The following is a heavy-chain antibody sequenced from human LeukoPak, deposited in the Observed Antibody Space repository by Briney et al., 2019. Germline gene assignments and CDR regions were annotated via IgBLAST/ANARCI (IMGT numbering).Heavy chain of an antibody. Sequence: GASVKASCKASGYTFTSYDINWVRQATGQGLEWMGWMNPNSGNTGYAQKFQGRVTMTRNTSISTAYMELSSLRSEDTAVYYCARVVDFWSGYYTEIYYYGMDVWGQGTTVTVSS. D-gene: IGHD3-3*01. CDR1: GYTFTSYD. CDR2: MNPNSGNT. J-gene: IGHJ6*02. V-gene: IGHV1-8*01. CDR3: ARVVDFWSGYYTEIYYYGMDV.